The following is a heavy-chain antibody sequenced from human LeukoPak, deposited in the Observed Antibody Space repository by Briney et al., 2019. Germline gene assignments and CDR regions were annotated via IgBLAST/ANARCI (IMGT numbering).Heavy chain of an antibody. Sequence: GRSLRFSCAASGFTFSSYWMNWVRQAPGKGLVWVSRIASDGSSTTYADSVKGRFSISRDNAKNTLYLQMNSLRVEDTAVYYCARGRPHGNDYWGQGTLVTVSS. CDR2: IASDGSST. D-gene: IGHD4-23*01. J-gene: IGHJ4*02. CDR1: GFTFSSYW. CDR3: ARGRPHGNDY. V-gene: IGHV3-74*01.